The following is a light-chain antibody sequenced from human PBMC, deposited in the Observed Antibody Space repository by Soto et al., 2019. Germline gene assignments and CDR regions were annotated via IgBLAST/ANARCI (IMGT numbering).Light chain of an antibody. CDR2: DAS. J-gene: IGKJ1*01. CDR1: QSISSY. Sequence: EVVLTQSPDTLSLPPGERATLSWRASQSISSYLAWYQQKPGQAPRLLIYDASSRATGIPARFSGSGSGTDFTLTISSLEPEDFAVYYCQQLTDWPPQWTFGQGTKVEIK. CDR3: QQLTDWPPQWT. V-gene: IGKV3-11*01.